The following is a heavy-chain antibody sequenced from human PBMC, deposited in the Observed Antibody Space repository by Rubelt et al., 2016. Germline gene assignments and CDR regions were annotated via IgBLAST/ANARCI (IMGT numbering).Heavy chain of an antibody. D-gene: IGHD3-10*01. CDR1: GFTFSNYW. CDR2: IKEDGSDK. V-gene: IGHV3-7*05. J-gene: IGHJ4*02. CDR3: ARGNSAAY. Sequence: EVQLVESGGGLVQPGGSLRLSCAASGFTFSNYWMTWVRQAPGTGLEWVANIKEDGSDKHYVDSVKGRFTISRDNAKKAVYLQMNSMRAEDKAVYYWARGNSAAYWGQGTLVTVSS.